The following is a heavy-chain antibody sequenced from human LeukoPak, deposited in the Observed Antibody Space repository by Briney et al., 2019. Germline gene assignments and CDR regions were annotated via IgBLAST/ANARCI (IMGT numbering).Heavy chain of an antibody. CDR2: IYSGGDT. V-gene: IGHV3-53*01. CDR1: GFTFSSYW. Sequence: GGSLRLSCAASGFTFSSYWMSWVRQAPGKGLEWVSVIYSGGDTYYADSVKGRFTISRDNSKNTLYLQMNSLRAEDTAVYYCAKDHKYYYGSGSYLGYWGQGTLVTVSS. D-gene: IGHD3-10*01. CDR3: AKDHKYYYGSGSYLGY. J-gene: IGHJ4*02.